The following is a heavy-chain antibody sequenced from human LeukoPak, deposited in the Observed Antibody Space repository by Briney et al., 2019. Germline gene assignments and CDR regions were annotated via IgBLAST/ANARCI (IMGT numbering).Heavy chain of an antibody. V-gene: IGHV4-34*01. CDR1: GGSFSGYY. J-gene: IGHJ4*02. CDR2: INHSGST. D-gene: IGHD3-22*01. CDR3: ARDIMDDSSGSMKYYFDY. Sequence: SETLSLTCAVYGGSFSGYYRSWIRQPPGKGLEWIGEINHSGSTNYNPSLKSRVTISVDTSKNQFSLKLSSVTAADAAVYYCARDIMDDSSGSMKYYFDYWGQGTLATVSS.